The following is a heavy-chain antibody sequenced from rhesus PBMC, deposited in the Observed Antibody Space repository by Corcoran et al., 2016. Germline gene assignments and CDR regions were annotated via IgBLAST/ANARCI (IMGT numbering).Heavy chain of an antibody. CDR1: GCSISGGYG. CDR3: ARGVVSATSHY. V-gene: IGHV4S7*01. J-gene: IGHJ4*01. D-gene: IGHD2-39*02. CDR2: IYSRSGNT. Sequence: QVQLQESGPGLLKPSETLSLTCAVSGCSISGGYGWGWIRPPPGKGLEWIGSIYSRSGNTYYNPSFRSRVTISTDTSKNQFSLRLSSVTAADTAVYYCARGVVSATSHYWGQGVLVTVSS.